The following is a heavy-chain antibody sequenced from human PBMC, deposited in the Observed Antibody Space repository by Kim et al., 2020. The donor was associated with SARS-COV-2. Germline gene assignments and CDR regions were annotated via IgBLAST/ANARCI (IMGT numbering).Heavy chain of an antibody. CDR3: AREAALIAAPQKNFDY. J-gene: IGHJ4*02. CDR1: GFTFTNYF. D-gene: IGHD6-25*01. Sequence: ASVKVSCKASGFTFTNYFMHWVRQAPGQGLEWMETINPSGAFTLFTQKYQGRVIITKDTSTSTVYMEVSSLRSEDTAVYFCAREAALIAAPQKNFDYWGQGTLVTVSS. CDR2: INPSGAFT. V-gene: IGHV1-46*01.